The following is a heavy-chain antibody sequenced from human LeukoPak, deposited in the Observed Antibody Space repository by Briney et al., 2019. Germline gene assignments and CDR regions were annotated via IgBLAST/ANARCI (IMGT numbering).Heavy chain of an antibody. CDR2: ISAYNGNT. CDR1: GYTFSSYG. CDR3: ARVESEASFDY. J-gene: IGHJ4*02. D-gene: IGHD5-24*01. V-gene: IGHV1-18*01. Sequence: ASVKVSCRASGYTFSSYGISWVRQAPGQGLEWMGWISAYNGNTNYAQKLQGRVTMTTDTSTSTAYMELRSLRSDDTAVYYCARVESEASFDYWGQGTLVTVSS.